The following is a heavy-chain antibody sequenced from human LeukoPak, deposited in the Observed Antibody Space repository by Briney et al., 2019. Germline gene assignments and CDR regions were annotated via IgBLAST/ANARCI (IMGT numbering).Heavy chain of an antibody. CDR1: GFTFSSYA. Sequence: PGGSLRLSCAASGFTFSSYAMSWVRQAPGKGLEWVSAISGSGGSTYYADSVKGRFTISRDNSKNTLYLQMNSLRAEDTAVYYCAKDHAPAMAEGTFDYWGQGTLVTVSS. D-gene: IGHD5-18*01. CDR3: AKDHAPAMAEGTFDY. CDR2: ISGSGGST. V-gene: IGHV3-23*01. J-gene: IGHJ4*02.